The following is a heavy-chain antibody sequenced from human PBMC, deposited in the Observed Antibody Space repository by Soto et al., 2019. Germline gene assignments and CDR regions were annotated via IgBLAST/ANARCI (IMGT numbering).Heavy chain of an antibody. V-gene: IGHV1-69*01. CDR3: ARVAAPGVTNRYYFDY. J-gene: IGHJ4*02. D-gene: IGHD4-17*01. CDR1: GGTCSSYA. CDR2: IIPIFGTA. Sequence: QVQLVQSGAEVKKPGSSVKVSCKASGGTCSSYAISWVRQAPGQGLEWMGGIIPIFGTANYAQKFQGRVTITADESTSTAYMELSSLRSEDTAVYYCARVAAPGVTNRYYFDYWGQGTLVTVSS.